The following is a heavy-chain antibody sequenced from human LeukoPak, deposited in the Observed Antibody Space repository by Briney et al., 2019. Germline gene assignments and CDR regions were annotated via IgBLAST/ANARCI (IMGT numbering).Heavy chain of an antibody. CDR1: GFPFSTYA. CDR2: ITSSGGST. V-gene: IGHV3-23*01. Sequence: PGGPLSLSCAASGFPFSTYAMSWVRQAPGKGLEWVSIITSSGGSTNYADSVKGRFTISRDNSKNTLYLQMNSLKPDDTAVYYCATDVTGGAISFWGQGALVTVSS. CDR3: ATDVTGGAISF. D-gene: IGHD1-14*01. J-gene: IGHJ4*02.